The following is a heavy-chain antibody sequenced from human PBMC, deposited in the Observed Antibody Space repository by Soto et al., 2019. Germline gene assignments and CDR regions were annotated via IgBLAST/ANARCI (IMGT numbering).Heavy chain of an antibody. Sequence: GGSLRLSCAASGFTFSSYAMSWVRQAPGKGLEWVSSISSSSSYIYYADSVKGRFTISRDNAKNSLYLQMNSLRAEDTAVYYCAWGGSSSTSWSLTTYYYYMDVWGKGTTVTVSS. CDR3: AWGGSSSTSWSLTTYYYYMDV. V-gene: IGHV3-21*01. CDR2: ISSSSSYI. J-gene: IGHJ6*03. CDR1: GFTFSSYA. D-gene: IGHD2-2*01.